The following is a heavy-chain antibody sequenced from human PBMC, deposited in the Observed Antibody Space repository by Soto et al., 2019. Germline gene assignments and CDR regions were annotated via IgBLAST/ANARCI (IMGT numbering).Heavy chain of an antibody. CDR3: ARGVKYGAYSRWFDP. J-gene: IGHJ5*02. D-gene: IGHD4-17*01. CDR1: GNTFTNYD. Sequence: ASVKVSCKASGNTFTNYDINWVRQATGQGLEYLGWMNPNSGDTAYVQKFQGRVTMTWDTSITTAYMELRSLRSEDTAVYFCARGVKYGAYSRWFDPWGQGTLVPVSS. V-gene: IGHV1-8*01. CDR2: MNPNSGDT.